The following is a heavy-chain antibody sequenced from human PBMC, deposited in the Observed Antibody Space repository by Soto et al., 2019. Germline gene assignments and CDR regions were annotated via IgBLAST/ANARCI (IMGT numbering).Heavy chain of an antibody. CDR2: ISPYSCNT. CDR1: GYIFVNYG. Sequence: QVQLVQSGDEVRKPGSSVKVSCKASGYIFVNYGIAGVRQSPGQRLEWMGWISPYSCNTRYASKVQGRLPMTTDTSTSTAYMDLRSLTSDDTAVYYCAMVDNYVTPTPQDVWGQGTTVTVSS. CDR3: AMVDNYVTPTPQDV. J-gene: IGHJ6*02. D-gene: IGHD3-16*01. V-gene: IGHV1-18*01.